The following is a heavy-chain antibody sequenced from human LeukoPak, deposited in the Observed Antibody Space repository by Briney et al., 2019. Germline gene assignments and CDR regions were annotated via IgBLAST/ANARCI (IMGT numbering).Heavy chain of an antibody. Sequence: SEILSLTCTVSGGSISSGGYYWSWIRQHPGKGLEWIGYIYYSGSTYYNPSLKSRVTISVDTSKNQFSLKLSSVTAADTAVYYCARETRSGYYYDLDYWGQGTLVTVSS. CDR1: GGSISSGGYY. CDR3: ARETRSGYYYDLDY. CDR2: IYYSGST. D-gene: IGHD3-22*01. J-gene: IGHJ4*02. V-gene: IGHV4-31*03.